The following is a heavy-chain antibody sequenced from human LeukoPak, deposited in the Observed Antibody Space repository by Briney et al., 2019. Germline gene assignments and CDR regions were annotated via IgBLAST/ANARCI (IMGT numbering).Heavy chain of an antibody. CDR1: GFTFSSYW. V-gene: IGHV3-7*01. D-gene: IGHD5-18*01. Sequence: GGSLRLSCAASGFTFSSYWMSWVRQAPGKGLEWVANIKQDGSEKYYVDSVKGRFTISRDNAKNSLYLQMNSLRAEDTAVYYCARGRERIQLWPNYYYYYMDVWGKGTTVTVSS. J-gene: IGHJ6*03. CDR2: IKQDGSEK. CDR3: ARGRERIQLWPNYYYYYMDV.